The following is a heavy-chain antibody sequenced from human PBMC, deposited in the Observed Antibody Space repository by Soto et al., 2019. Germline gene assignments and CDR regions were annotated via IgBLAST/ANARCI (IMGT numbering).Heavy chain of an antibody. J-gene: IGHJ4*02. D-gene: IGHD5-12*01. CDR3: ARDLIGSGYDLGY. Sequence: SETLSRTCTVSVGSISSSSYYWGWIRQPPGKGLEWIGSIYYSGSTNYNPSLKSRVTISVDTSKNQFSLKLSSVTAADTAVYYCARDLIGSGYDLGYWGQGTLVTVSS. CDR1: VGSISSSSYY. V-gene: IGHV4-39*07. CDR2: IYYSGST.